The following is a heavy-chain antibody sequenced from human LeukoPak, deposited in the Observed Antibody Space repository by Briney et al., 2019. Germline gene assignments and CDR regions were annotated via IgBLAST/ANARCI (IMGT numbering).Heavy chain of an antibody. Sequence: SETLSLTCAVYGGSFSGYYWSWIRRPPGKGLEWIGEINHSGSTNYNPSLKSRVTISVDTSKNQFSLRLSSVTAADTAVYYCARAGPATWFDPWGQGTLVTVSS. V-gene: IGHV4-34*01. J-gene: IGHJ5*02. CDR3: ARAGPATWFDP. CDR1: GGSFSGYY. CDR2: INHSGST.